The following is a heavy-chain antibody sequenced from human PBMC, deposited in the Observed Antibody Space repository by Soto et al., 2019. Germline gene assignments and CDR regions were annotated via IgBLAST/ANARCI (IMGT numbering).Heavy chain of an antibody. CDR3: ASAPPHGGWYPL. D-gene: IGHD6-19*01. CDR1: GGSISSGGYY. J-gene: IGHJ4*02. CDR2: TYYSGST. Sequence: SETVSLTCTVSGGSISSGGYYWSWIRQHPGKGLEWIGYTYYSGSTYYNPSLKSRVTISVDTSKNQFSLKLSSVTAADTAVYYCASAPPHGGWYPLWGQGTLVTVSS. V-gene: IGHV4-31*03.